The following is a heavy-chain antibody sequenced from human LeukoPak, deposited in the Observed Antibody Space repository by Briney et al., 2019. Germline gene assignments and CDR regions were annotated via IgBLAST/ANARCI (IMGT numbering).Heavy chain of an antibody. CDR1: NGSINNYF. J-gene: IGHJ6*02. Sequence: PSETLSLTCTVSNGSINNYFWSWIRQSPGKGLEWIGYIYYSGSTYYNPSLKSRVTISVDTSKNQFSLKLSSVTAADTAVYYCARTDYYGSGSYSYGMDVWGQGTTVTVSS. V-gene: IGHV4-59*06. CDR3: ARTDYYGSGSYSYGMDV. CDR2: IYYSGST. D-gene: IGHD3-10*01.